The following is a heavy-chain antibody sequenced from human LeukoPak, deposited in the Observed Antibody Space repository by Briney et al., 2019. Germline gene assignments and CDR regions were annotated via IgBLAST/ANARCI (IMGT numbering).Heavy chain of an antibody. CDR1: GYTFTGYY. Sequence: ASVKVSCKASGYTFTGYYMNWVRQAPGQGLEWMGWINPNSGGTNYAQKFQGRVTMTRDTSISTAYMELSRLRSDDTAVYYCARLGCTNGVCYLFDYWGQGTLVTVSS. D-gene: IGHD2-8*01. V-gene: IGHV1-2*02. J-gene: IGHJ4*02. CDR2: INPNSGGT. CDR3: ARLGCTNGVCYLFDY.